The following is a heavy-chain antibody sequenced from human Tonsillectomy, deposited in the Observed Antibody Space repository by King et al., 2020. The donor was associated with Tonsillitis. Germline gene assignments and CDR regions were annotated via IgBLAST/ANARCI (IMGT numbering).Heavy chain of an antibody. J-gene: IGHJ5*02. CDR3: ARETSSWYGWFDP. V-gene: IGHV1-2*02. CDR1: GYTFTDYY. CDR2: INPNSGGT. Sequence: QLVQSGAEVKKPGASVKVSCKASGYTFTDYYMHWVRQAPGQGLEWMGWINPNSGGTNYAQKFQGRVTMTRDTSITTAYMELSRLRSDDSAVYYCARETSSWYGWFDPWGQGTLVTVSS. D-gene: IGHD6-13*01.